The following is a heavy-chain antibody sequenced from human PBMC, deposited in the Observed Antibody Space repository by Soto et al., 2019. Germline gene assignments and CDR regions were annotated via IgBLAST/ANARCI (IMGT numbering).Heavy chain of an antibody. CDR3: AKPPAYGAAAVSLGLFGMDV. Sequence: GESLKISCKGSGYNFTSYWISWVRQMPGKGLEWMGRIDPSDSYTNYSPSFQGHVTISADKSISTAYLQWSSLKASDTAMYYCAKPPAYGAAAVSLGLFGMDVGGKGTTVTVPS. CDR1: GYNFTSYW. V-gene: IGHV5-10-1*01. CDR2: IDPSDSYT. D-gene: IGHD6-13*01. J-gene: IGHJ6*04.